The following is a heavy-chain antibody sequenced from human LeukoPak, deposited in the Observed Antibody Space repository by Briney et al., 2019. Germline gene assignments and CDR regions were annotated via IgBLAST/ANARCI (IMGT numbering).Heavy chain of an antibody. CDR2: IGGYSLTV. D-gene: IGHD3-10*01. V-gene: IGHV3-23*01. CDR3: ARCQMVRGVTTSYYMDA. CDR1: GFTFSSYL. Sequence: GGSLRLSCADSGFTFSSYLMSWVRQAPGKGLEWVSAIGGYSLTVYNAQSLKGRFTVSRDNSKNTLYLQVTDLRVDDTAVYYCARCQMVRGVTTSYYMDAWGKGTRVTVSS. J-gene: IGHJ6*03.